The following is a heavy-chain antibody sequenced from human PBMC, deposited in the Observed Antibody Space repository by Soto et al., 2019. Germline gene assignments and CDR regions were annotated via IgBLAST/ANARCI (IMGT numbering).Heavy chain of an antibody. J-gene: IGHJ2*01. Sequence: QVQLQQWGAGPLRPLETLSLTCGVSGGSFSGHYWAWIRQSPGKGLEWIGEINDRGSINYNPSLKSRGRISVDTSKNHYSLNLRSVTAADTAVYYCARESHDILTGPPWVWYFDLWGRGTLVTVSS. CDR1: GGSFSGHY. CDR3: ARESHDILTGPPWVWYFDL. CDR2: INDRGSI. V-gene: IGHV4-34*01. D-gene: IGHD3-9*01.